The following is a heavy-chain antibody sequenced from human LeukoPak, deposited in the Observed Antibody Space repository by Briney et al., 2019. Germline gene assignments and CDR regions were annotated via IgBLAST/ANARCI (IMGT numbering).Heavy chain of an antibody. J-gene: IGHJ4*02. D-gene: IGHD2-15*01. CDR1: GCTFTSYG. CDR2: ISAYNGNT. Sequence: ASVKVSCKASGCTFTSYGISWVRQAPGQGLEWMGWISAYNGNTNYAQRLQGRVTMTTDTSTSTAYMELRSLRSDDTAVYYCARGYCSGGSWQKFDYWGQGTLVTVSS. V-gene: IGHV1-18*01. CDR3: ARGYCSGGSWQKFDY.